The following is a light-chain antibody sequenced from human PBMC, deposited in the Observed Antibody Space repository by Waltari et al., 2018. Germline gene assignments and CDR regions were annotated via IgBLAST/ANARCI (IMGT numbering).Light chain of an antibody. CDR3: SSYTSSSTYV. J-gene: IGLJ1*01. CDR1: SSDVGGYNY. V-gene: IGLV2-14*01. CDR2: DVS. Sequence: QSALTQPASVSGSPGQSITISCTGTSSDVGGYNYVAWYQQHPGKAPKLMSYDVSDRPSGASNRFSGSKSGNTASLTISGLQSEDEADYYCSSYTSSSTYVFGTGTKVTVL.